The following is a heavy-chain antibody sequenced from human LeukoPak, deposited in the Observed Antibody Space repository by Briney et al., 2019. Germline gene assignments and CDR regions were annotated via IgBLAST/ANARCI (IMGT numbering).Heavy chain of an antibody. V-gene: IGHV3-23*01. J-gene: IGHJ4*02. CDR1: GFTFRSYG. CDR2: VTSSSRRT. CDR3: STAKFDN. Sequence: PGGSLRLSCAASGFTFRSYGMSWVRQAPGKGLEWVSSVTSSSRRTYYADSVKGRFTISRDNAKNSLYLQMNSLRAEDTAVYYCSTAKFDNWGQGTLVTVSS.